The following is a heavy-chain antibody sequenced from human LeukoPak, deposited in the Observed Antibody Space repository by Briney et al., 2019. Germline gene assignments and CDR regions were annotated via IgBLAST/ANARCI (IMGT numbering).Heavy chain of an antibody. CDR1: GGSISSYY. CDR2: IFYGGST. Sequence: SETLSLTCTVPGGSISSYYWCWGRQPPGKGLEWSGYIFYGGSTHHKSSLKVRVTMSVDTSKNQFSPKLSSVTAADSTVYYCAKSRASNSVYSRVGHSGYDFYFYYYGIDVWGQGTTVTVSS. V-gene: IGHV4-59*03. D-gene: IGHD5-12*01. CDR3: AKSRASNSVYSRVGHSGYDFYFYYYGIDV. J-gene: IGHJ6*02.